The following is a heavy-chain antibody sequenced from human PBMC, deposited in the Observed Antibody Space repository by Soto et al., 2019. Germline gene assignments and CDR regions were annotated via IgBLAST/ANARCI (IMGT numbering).Heavy chain of an antibody. V-gene: IGHV4-30-4*01. J-gene: IGHJ6*02. CDR3: ARGDSYTYGMDV. D-gene: IGHD2-21*01. Sequence: SETLSLTCTVSGGSISSGDYYWSWIRQPPGKGLEWIGYIYYSGSTYYNPSLKSRVTISVDTSKNQFSLKLSSVTAADTAVYYCARGDSYTYGMDVWGQGTTVTVS. CDR2: IYYSGST. CDR1: GGSISSGDYY.